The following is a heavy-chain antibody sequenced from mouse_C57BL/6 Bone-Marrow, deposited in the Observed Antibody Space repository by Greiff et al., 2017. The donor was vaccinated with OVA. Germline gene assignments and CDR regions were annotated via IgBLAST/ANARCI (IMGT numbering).Heavy chain of an antibody. J-gene: IGHJ1*03. CDR3: ARAVYYYGSSPWWYFDV. CDR2: IDPSDSYT. CDR1: GYTFTSYW. V-gene: IGHV1-69*01. D-gene: IGHD1-1*01. Sequence: QVQLQQSGAELVMPGASVKLSCKASGYTFTSYWMHWVKQRPGQGLEWIGEIDPSDSYTNYNQKFKGKSTLTVDKSSSTAYMQLSSLTSEDSAVYYCARAVYYYGSSPWWYFDVWGTGTTVTVSS.